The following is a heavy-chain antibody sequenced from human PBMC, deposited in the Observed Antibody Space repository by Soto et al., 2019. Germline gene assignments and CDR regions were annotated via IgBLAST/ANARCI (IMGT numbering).Heavy chain of an antibody. Sequence: EVQLVETGGDLIQPGGSLRLSCAASGFTVRSRYMNWVRQAPGKGLEWVSILYSGGSTYYADSVKGRFTISRDNSNNTLYLQMNSLRVEDTALYYCATGRAGGPFNAFDFWGRGTMVTVSS. D-gene: IGHD6-13*01. CDR1: GFTVRSRY. V-gene: IGHV3-53*02. CDR3: ATGRAGGPFNAFDF. CDR2: LYSGGST. J-gene: IGHJ3*01.